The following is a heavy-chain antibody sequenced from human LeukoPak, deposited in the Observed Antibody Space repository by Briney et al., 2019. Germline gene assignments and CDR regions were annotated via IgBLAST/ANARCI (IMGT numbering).Heavy chain of an antibody. CDR3: ARSMGELSILPLAAYFDS. CDR1: GGPLNSNA. J-gene: IGHJ4*02. D-gene: IGHD3-16*01. Sequence: SVKVSFKASGGPLNSNAIIWVRQAPGQGLEWMGRIIPILGLANYAQKFQGRVTINADKSTRTAYMELISLRFEDTAVYYCARSMGELSILPLAAYFDSWGQGTLVTVSS. V-gene: IGHV1-69*04. CDR2: IIPILGLA.